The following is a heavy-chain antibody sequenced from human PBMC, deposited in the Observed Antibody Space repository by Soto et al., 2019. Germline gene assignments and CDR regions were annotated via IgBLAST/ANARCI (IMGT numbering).Heavy chain of an antibody. V-gene: IGHV3-23*01. D-gene: IGHD1-26*01. CDR2: ISGSGGST. CDR1: GFTFSSYA. Sequence: GGSLRLSCAASGFTFSSYAMSWVRQAPEKGLEWVSAISGSGGSTYYADSVKGRFTISRDNSKNTLYLQMNSLRAEVTAVYYCATLSGSYYRDAFDIWGQGTMVTVSS. J-gene: IGHJ3*02. CDR3: ATLSGSYYRDAFDI.